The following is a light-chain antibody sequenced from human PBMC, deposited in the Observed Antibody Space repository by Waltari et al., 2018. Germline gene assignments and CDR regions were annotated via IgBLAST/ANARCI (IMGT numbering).Light chain of an antibody. J-gene: IGKJ4*01. CDR1: QSVSSF. V-gene: IGKV3-11*01. Sequence: IALTQFPATLSVSPGVRSTLSRRASQSVSSFFAWYQQKPGQAPRLLTYDASNRATGIPARFSGSGSGTDFTLTISSLEPEDFAVYYCQQRSNWLTFGGGTKVEIK. CDR3: QQRSNWLT. CDR2: DAS.